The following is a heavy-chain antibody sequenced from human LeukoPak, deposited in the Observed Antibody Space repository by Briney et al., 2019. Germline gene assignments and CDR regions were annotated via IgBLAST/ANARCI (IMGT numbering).Heavy chain of an antibody. Sequence: GGSLRLSCAASGFTFSSYGMHWVRQAPGKGLEGVAVLWYGGSNKYYADSVKGRFTISRDNSKNTLYLQMNSLRAEDTAVYYCAKDFRVVPAARGTAGRYYFDYWGQGTLVTVSS. CDR3: AKDFRVVPAARGTAGRYYFDY. CDR1: GFTFSSYG. D-gene: IGHD2-2*01. J-gene: IGHJ4*02. CDR2: LWYGGSNK. V-gene: IGHV3-30*02.